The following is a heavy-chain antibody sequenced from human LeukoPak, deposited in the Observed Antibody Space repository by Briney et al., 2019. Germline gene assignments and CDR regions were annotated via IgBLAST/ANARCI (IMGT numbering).Heavy chain of an antibody. Sequence: GSLRLSCAASGFTFSSYAMSWVRQAPGKGLEWVSAISGSGGSTYYADSVKGRFTISRDNSKNTLYLQMNSLRAEDTAVYYCAKGQAAAGTGPYYFDYWGQGTLVTVSS. V-gene: IGHV3-23*01. D-gene: IGHD6-13*01. CDR2: ISGSGGST. CDR3: AKGQAAAGTGPYYFDY. J-gene: IGHJ4*02. CDR1: GFTFSSYA.